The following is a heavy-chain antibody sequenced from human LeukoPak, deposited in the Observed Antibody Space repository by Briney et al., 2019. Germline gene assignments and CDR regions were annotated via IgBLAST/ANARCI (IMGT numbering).Heavy chain of an antibody. Sequence: APLKVSSTPSVYTFTPYYLHWVRQAPGQGLEWRGWINPNSGDTNFAQKFEGRVTMTRDTSISTVYMELSRLRSDDTAVYYCARADWSMLDYWGQGTLVTVSS. CDR3: ARADWSMLDY. CDR1: VYTFTPYY. CDR2: INPNSGDT. V-gene: IGHV1-2*02. J-gene: IGHJ4*02. D-gene: IGHD1-1*01.